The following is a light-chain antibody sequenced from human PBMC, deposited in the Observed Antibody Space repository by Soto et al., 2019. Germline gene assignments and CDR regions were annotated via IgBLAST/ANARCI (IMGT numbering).Light chain of an antibody. CDR2: DAS. CDR1: QSVSGW. Sequence: DIQMPKYPSPLAASVGDTVTVTCRASQSVSGWLAWYQQKPGEAPKLLIYDASALPRGVPSRFSGSGSGTKFTLTIASLQPDDFATYYCQQYETFSGTFGPGSKVDIK. CDR3: QQYETFSGT. V-gene: IGKV1-5*01. J-gene: IGKJ1*01.